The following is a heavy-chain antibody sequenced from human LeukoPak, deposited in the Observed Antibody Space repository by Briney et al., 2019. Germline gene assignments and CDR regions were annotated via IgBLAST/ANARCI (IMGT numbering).Heavy chain of an antibody. Sequence: SETLSLTCAVYGGSFSGYYWGWIRQPPGKGLEWIGEINHSGSTNYNPSLKSRVTISVDTSKNQFSLKLSSVTAADTAVYYCARGGYCSGGSCYSPYYYYYYMDVWGKGTTVTVSS. J-gene: IGHJ6*03. V-gene: IGHV4-34*01. D-gene: IGHD2-15*01. CDR1: GGSFSGYY. CDR2: INHSGST. CDR3: ARGGYCSGGSCYSPYYYYYYMDV.